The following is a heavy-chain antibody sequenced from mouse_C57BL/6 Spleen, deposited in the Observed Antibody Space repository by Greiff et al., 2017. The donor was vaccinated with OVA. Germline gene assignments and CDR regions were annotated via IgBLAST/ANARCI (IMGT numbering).Heavy chain of an antibody. V-gene: IGHV1-64*01. J-gene: IGHJ2*01. CDR3: ARSEGGY. CDR1: GYTFTSYW. Sequence: QVQLQQPGAELVKPGASVKLSCKASGYTFTSYWMHWVKQRPGQGLEWIGMIHPNSGSTNYNEKFKSKATLTVDNSYSTAYMQISSLTSDDSAVYYCARSEGGYWGQGTTLTVSS. CDR2: IHPNSGST.